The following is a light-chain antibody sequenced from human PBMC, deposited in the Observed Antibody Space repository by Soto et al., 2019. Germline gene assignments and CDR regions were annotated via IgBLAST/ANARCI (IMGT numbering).Light chain of an antibody. CDR3: QHYDNWPPWT. V-gene: IGKV3-15*01. CDR1: QSVGRN. CDR2: GTS. Sequence: EVVMTQSPVTLSVSPGETATLSCRSSQSVGRNLAWYQQKPGQAPRLLLYGTSTRATDIPTRFSGSGSGTEFTLTITSLQSEDFAIYYCQHYDNWPPWTFGLGTKVDIK. J-gene: IGKJ1*01.